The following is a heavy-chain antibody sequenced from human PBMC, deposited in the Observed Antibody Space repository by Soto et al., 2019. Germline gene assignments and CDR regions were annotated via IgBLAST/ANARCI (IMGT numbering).Heavy chain of an antibody. Sequence: SETLSLTCTVSGGSISSSSYYWGWIRQPPGKGLEWIGSIYYSGSTYYNPSLKSRVTLSVDTSKNQFSLKLSSVTAADTAVYYCASGRGAESSDPIDYWGQGTPVTVSS. CDR3: ASGRGAESSDPIDY. J-gene: IGHJ4*02. CDR2: IYYSGST. CDR1: GGSISSSSYY. D-gene: IGHD1-26*01. V-gene: IGHV4-39*01.